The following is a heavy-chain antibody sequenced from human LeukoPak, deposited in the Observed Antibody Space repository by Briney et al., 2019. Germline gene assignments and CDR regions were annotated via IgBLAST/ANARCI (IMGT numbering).Heavy chain of an antibody. Sequence: ASVKVSCKASGYTFTSYGISWVRQAPGQGLEWMGWISAYNGNTNYAQKLQGRVTVTTDTSTSTAYMELRSLRSDDTAVYYCARDRYSSGWHDAFDIWGQGTMVTVSS. CDR1: GYTFTSYG. D-gene: IGHD6-19*01. V-gene: IGHV1-18*01. J-gene: IGHJ3*02. CDR3: ARDRYSSGWHDAFDI. CDR2: ISAYNGNT.